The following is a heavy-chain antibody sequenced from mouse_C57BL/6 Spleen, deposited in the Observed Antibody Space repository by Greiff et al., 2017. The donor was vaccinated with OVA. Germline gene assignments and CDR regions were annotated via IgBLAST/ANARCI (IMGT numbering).Heavy chain of an antibody. Sequence: EVNVVESGGGLVKPGGSLKLSCAASGFTFSSYAMSWVRQTPEKRLEWVATISDGGSYTYYPDNVKGRFTISRDNAKNNLYLQMSHLKSEDTAMYYCARDYDPLFAYWGQGTLVTVSA. CDR1: GFTFSSYA. CDR2: ISDGGSYT. J-gene: IGHJ3*01. D-gene: IGHD2-3*01. CDR3: ARDYDPLFAY. V-gene: IGHV5-4*01.